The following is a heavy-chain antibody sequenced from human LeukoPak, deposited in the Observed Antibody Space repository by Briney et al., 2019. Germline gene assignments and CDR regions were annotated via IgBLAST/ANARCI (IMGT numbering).Heavy chain of an antibody. CDR3: ARELRLSSSWTYDASDI. D-gene: IGHD6-13*01. J-gene: IGHJ3*02. V-gene: IGHV3-48*02. CDR2: ISSSSSTI. CDR1: GFTFSSYS. Sequence: GGSLRLSCAASGFTFSSYSMNWVRQAPGKGLEWVSYISSSSSTIYYADSVKGRFTISRDNAKNSLYLQMNSLRDEDTAVYYCARELRLSSSWTYDASDIWGQGTMVTVSS.